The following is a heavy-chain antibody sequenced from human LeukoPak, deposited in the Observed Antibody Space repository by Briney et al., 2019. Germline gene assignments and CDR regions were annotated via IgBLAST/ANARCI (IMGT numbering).Heavy chain of an antibody. CDR1: GGTFSSYT. D-gene: IGHD4-17*01. CDR2: IITILGIT. Sequence: SVKVSCRASGGTFSSYTINWVRQAPGQGLEWMGRIITILGITNYAQNFQGRVTIRADRSTSTAYMELSDLRSEDTAVYYCATGTTTITAGAFDIWGQGTMVTVSS. J-gene: IGHJ3*02. CDR3: ATGTTTITAGAFDI. V-gene: IGHV1-69*02.